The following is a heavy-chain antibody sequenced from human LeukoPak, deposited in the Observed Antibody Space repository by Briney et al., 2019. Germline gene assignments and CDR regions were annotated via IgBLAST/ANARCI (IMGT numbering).Heavy chain of an antibody. J-gene: IGHJ4*02. D-gene: IGHD3-3*01. CDR2: IYYSGST. Sequence: SETLSLTCTVSGGSISSSSYYWGWIRQPPGKGLEWIGSIYYSGSTYYNPSLKSRVTISVDTSKNQFSLKLSSVTAAATAVYYCARATYYDFWSGYFHFDYWGQGTLVTVSS. V-gene: IGHV4-39*01. CDR1: GGSISSSSYY. CDR3: ARATYYDFWSGYFHFDY.